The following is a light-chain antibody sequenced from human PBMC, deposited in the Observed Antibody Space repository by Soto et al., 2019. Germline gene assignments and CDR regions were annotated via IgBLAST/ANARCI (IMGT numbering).Light chain of an antibody. CDR1: SSNIGNNY. Sequence: QSVLTQPPSVSAAPGQKVTISCSGSSSNIGNNYVSWYQQLPGTAPKLLIYDNNKRPSGIPDRFSGSKSGTSATLGITGLQTGDEADYYCGTWDSSLSACVFGTWTKLTVL. CDR2: DNN. CDR3: GTWDSSLSACV. J-gene: IGLJ1*01. V-gene: IGLV1-51*01.